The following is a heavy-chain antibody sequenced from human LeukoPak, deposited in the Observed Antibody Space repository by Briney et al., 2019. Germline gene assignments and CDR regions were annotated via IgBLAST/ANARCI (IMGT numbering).Heavy chain of an antibody. D-gene: IGHD3-22*01. CDR3: AGRDSSGYYHY. V-gene: IGHV4-39*01. CDR1: GGSISTNNYY. J-gene: IGHJ4*02. Sequence: PSETLSLTCTVSGGSISTNNYYWGWIRQPPGRGLEWIGTISFSETTYYNPSLKSRVTISVDTSKNQFSLKLSSVTAADTAVHYCAGRDSSGYYHYWGQGTLVTVSS. CDR2: ISFSETT.